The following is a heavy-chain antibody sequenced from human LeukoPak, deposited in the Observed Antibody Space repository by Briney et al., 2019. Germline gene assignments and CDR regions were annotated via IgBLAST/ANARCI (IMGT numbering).Heavy chain of an antibody. CDR1: GGSISSYY. CDR2: IYTSGST. CDR3: ARDIVVVPAADHYYYGMDV. J-gene: IGHJ6*02. Sequence: SETLSLTCTVSGGSISSYYWSWIRQPAGKGLEWIGRIYTSGSTNYNPSLKSRVTMSVDTSKNQFSLKLSSVTAADTAVYYCARDIVVVPAADHYYYGMDVWGQGTTVTVSS. D-gene: IGHD2-2*01. V-gene: IGHV4-4*07.